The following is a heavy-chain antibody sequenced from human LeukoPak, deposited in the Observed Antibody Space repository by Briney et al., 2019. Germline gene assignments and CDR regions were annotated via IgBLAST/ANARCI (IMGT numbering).Heavy chain of an antibody. CDR2: IRSKAYGGTT. D-gene: IGHD1-26*01. J-gene: IGHJ4*02. Sequence: GGSLRLSCGASGFTFSGYSMNWVRQAPGKGLEWVGFIRSKAYGGTTEYAASVKGRFTISRDDSKSIAYLQTNSLKTEDTAVYYCTREGWELPFDYWGQGTLVTVSS. CDR3: TREGWELPFDY. CDR1: GFTFSGYS. V-gene: IGHV3-49*04.